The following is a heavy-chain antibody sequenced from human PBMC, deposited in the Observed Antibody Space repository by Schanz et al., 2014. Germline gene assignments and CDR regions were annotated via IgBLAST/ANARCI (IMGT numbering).Heavy chain of an antibody. V-gene: IGHV3-7*04. CDR3: ARGPIPIQGVPMDF. Sequence: EVQLLESGGGLVQPGGSLRLSCAASGFSFSNYWMSWVRQAPGKGLEWVANIGYDGSEKYYVDSVKGRFTISRDNSKDTLYLQMSGLTPEDTAVYYCARGPIPIQGVPMDFWGQGTLVTVSS. D-gene: IGHD3-10*01. J-gene: IGHJ4*02. CDR2: IGYDGSEK. CDR1: GFSFSNYW.